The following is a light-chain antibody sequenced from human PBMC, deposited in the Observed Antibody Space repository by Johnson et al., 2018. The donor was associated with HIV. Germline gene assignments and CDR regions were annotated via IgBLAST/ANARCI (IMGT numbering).Light chain of an antibody. J-gene: IGLJ1*01. Sequence: QSVLSQPPSVSAAPGQKVTISCSGSSSNIGNKYVSWYQQLPGTAPKLLIYENTKRPSGIPDRFSGSTSGTSATLGITGLQPGDEADYYCGTWDTSLSAGGVFGSGTKVTVL. CDR1: SSNIGNKY. CDR3: GTWDTSLSAGGV. CDR2: ENT. V-gene: IGLV1-51*02.